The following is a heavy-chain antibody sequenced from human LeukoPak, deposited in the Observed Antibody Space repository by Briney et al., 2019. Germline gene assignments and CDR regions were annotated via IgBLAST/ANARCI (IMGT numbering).Heavy chain of an antibody. CDR2: IRFDGSDK. D-gene: IGHD3-10*01. CDR3: SKDLTSDFGGDFDP. CDR1: GFTFSNHG. Sequence: GSLXLSCAASGFTFSNHGMHWVRQAPGKGLEGVALIRFDGSDKYYADSVKGRFTISRDNSKSTLYLQMNSLRAEDTAVYYCSKDLTSDFGGDFDPWGQGTLVTVSS. J-gene: IGHJ5*02. V-gene: IGHV3-30*02.